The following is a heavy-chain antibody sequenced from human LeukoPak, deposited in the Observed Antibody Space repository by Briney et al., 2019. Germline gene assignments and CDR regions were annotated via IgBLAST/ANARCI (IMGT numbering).Heavy chain of an antibody. D-gene: IGHD3-22*01. CDR3: ARWGPITMIVVVADWRFDY. CDR2: IYSGGTT. CDR1: GFTVSGNY. J-gene: IGHJ4*02. Sequence: GGSLRLSCAVSGFTVSGNYMSWVRQAPGKGLEWVSLIYSGGTTYYADSVKGRFTISRDNSKNTLYLQMDSLRAEDTAVYYCARWGPITMIVVVADWRFDYWGQGTLVTVSS. V-gene: IGHV3-53*01.